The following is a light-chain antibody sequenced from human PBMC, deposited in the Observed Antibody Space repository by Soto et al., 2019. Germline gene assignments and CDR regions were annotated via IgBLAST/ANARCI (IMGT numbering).Light chain of an antibody. CDR1: SSDVGAYKY. V-gene: IGLV2-14*03. Sequence: QSALTQPASVSGSPGQSITISCTGTSSDVGAYKYVSWFQQYPGKVPKLIIYEVNDRPSGVSNRFSASKSGNTASLTISGIQAEDEADYYCSSYTRQSTYVFGTGTKVTVL. J-gene: IGLJ1*01. CDR2: EVN. CDR3: SSYTRQSTYV.